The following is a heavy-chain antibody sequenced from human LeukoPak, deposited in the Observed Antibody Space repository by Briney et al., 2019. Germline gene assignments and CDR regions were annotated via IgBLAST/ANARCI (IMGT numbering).Heavy chain of an antibody. J-gene: IGHJ4*02. V-gene: IGHV4-59*08. D-gene: IGHD4-23*01. CDR2: IYYSGST. CDR1: GGSISSYY. Sequence: KSSETLSLTCTVSGGSISSYYWSWIRQPPGKGLEWIGYIYYSGSTNYNPSLKSRITISVDTSKNHFSLKLNSVTAADTAIYYCARQRTVVTPEFFDYWGQGTLVIVSS. CDR3: ARQRTVVTPEFFDY.